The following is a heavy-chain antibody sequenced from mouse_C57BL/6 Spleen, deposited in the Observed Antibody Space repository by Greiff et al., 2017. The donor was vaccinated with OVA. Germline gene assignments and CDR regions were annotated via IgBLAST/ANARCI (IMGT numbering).Heavy chain of an antibody. J-gene: IGHJ1*01. D-gene: IGHD1-1*01. V-gene: IGHV3-6*01. Sequence: EVQLQQSGPGLVKPSQSLSLTCSVTGYSITSGYYWNWIRQFPGNKLEWMGYISYDGSNNYNPSPKNRISITRDTSKNQFFLKLNSVTTEDTATYYCASRGGSPYWYFDVWGAGTTVTVSS. CDR2: ISYDGSN. CDR1: GYSITSGYY. CDR3: ASRGGSPYWYFDV.